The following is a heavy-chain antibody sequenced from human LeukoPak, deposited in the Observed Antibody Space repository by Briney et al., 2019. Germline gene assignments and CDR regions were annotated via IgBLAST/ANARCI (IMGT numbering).Heavy chain of an antibody. J-gene: IGHJ4*02. V-gene: IGHV1-2*02. Sequence: ASVKVSCKASGYTFTGYYMHWVRQAPGQGLEWMGWINPNSGGTNYAQKFQGRVTMTRDTSISTAYMELGRLRSEDTAVYYCARGIAAAGGPLDYWGQGTLVTVSS. D-gene: IGHD6-13*01. CDR1: GYTFTGYY. CDR3: ARGIAAAGGPLDY. CDR2: INPNSGGT.